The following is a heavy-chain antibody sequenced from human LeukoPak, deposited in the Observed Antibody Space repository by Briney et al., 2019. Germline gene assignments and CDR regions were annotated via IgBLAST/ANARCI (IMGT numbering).Heavy chain of an antibody. CDR1: GYTLIGYY. Sequence: ASVKASCKASGYTLIGYYMHWVRQAPGQGLEWMGWINPHSGDTKYAQNFQGRVTMTRDTSISTAYMELSRLRSDDTAVYYCVRDEAVAPTPLKGRDSWFDPWGQGTLVTVSS. CDR3: VRDEAVAPTPLKGRDSWFDP. CDR2: INPHSGDT. V-gene: IGHV1-2*02. D-gene: IGHD2-2*01. J-gene: IGHJ5*02.